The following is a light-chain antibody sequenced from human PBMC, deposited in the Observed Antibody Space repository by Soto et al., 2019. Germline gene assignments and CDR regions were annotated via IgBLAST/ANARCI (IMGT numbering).Light chain of an antibody. V-gene: IGLV2-23*02. J-gene: IGLJ1*01. Sequence: QSVLTQPASVSGSPGQSITISCTGTSSDVGSYNLVSWYQQHPGKAPKLMIYEVTKRPSGVSNRFSDSKSGNTASLTISGLQAEDEADYYCSSYAGSSTFLYVFGTGTKVTVL. CDR1: SSDVGSYNL. CDR2: EVT. CDR3: SSYAGSSTFLYV.